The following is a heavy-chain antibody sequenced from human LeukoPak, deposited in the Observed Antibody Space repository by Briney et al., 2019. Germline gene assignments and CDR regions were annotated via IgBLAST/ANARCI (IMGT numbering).Heavy chain of an antibody. V-gene: IGHV3-30-3*01. Sequence: GGCLRLSCAAAGFTFSSYVMHCVRQAPGKGLEWVALISYDVDNKYYADSVKGRFTISRDNAKNSLYLQMNSLRDEDTAVFYCARGWTRKDIWGEGT. J-gene: IGHJ3*02. CDR3: ARGWTRKDI. CDR2: ISYDVDNK. CDR1: GFTFSSYV. D-gene: IGHD3/OR15-3a*01.